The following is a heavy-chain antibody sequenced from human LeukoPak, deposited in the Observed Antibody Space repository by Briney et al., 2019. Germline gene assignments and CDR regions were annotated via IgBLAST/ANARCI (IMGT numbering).Heavy chain of an antibody. V-gene: IGHV4-4*07. D-gene: IGHD1-26*01. CDR1: GGSITSYY. Sequence: SETLSLTCTVSGGSITSYYWSWVRQPAGKGLDWIGRIYTSGSTNYNPSLKSRVTMSVDTSRNQFSLKMSSVTATDTAVYYCARSGGSGTYYDGSFDYWGQGTLVTVSS. CDR2: IYTSGST. J-gene: IGHJ4*02. CDR3: ARSGGSGTYYDGSFDY.